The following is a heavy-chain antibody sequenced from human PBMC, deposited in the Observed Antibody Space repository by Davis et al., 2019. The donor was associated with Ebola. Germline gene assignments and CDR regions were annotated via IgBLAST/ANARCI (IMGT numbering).Heavy chain of an antibody. J-gene: IGHJ3*02. V-gene: IGHV1-46*01. D-gene: IGHD2-21*01. CDR3: ARAVVVIASLRFGGDGNAFDI. CDR1: GYTFTSYY. CDR2: INPSGGST. Sequence: ASVKVSCKASGYTFTSYYMHWVRQAPGQGLEWMGIINPSGGSTSYAQKFQGRVTMTRDTSTSTVYMELNSLRDEDTAVYYCARAVVVIASLRFGGDGNAFDIWGQGTMVTVSS.